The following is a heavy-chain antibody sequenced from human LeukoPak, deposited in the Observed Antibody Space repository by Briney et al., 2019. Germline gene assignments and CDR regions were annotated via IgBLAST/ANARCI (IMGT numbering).Heavy chain of an antibody. V-gene: IGHV4-30-2*01. D-gene: IGHD1-26*01. J-gene: IGHJ5*02. Sequence: SETLSLTCTVSGGSISSGGYYWSWIRQPPGKGLEWIGYIYHSGSTYYNPSLKSRVTISVDRSKNQFSLKLSSVTAADTAVYYCARGESNWFDPWGQGTLVTVSS. CDR3: ARGESNWFDP. CDR1: GGSISSGGYY. CDR2: IYHSGST.